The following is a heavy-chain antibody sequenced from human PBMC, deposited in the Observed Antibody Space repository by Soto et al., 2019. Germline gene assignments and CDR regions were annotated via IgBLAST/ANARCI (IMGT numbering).Heavy chain of an antibody. Sequence: GGSLRLSCAASGFTFSNAWMSWVRQAPGKGLEWVGRIKSKTDGGTTDYAAPVKGRFTISRDDSKNTLYLQMNSLKTEDTAVYYCTTDFSPYAQTDAFDIWGQGTMVTVSS. CDR3: TTDFSPYAQTDAFDI. J-gene: IGHJ3*02. CDR1: GFTFSNAW. CDR2: IKSKTDGGTT. V-gene: IGHV3-15*01. D-gene: IGHD3-3*02.